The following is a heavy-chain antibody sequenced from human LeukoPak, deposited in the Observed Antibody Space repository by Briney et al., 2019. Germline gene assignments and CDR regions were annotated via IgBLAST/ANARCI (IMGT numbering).Heavy chain of an antibody. J-gene: IGHJ6*03. Sequence: SETLSLTCTVSGGSISSYYWSWIRRPPGKRLEWIGSIYHSGSTNYNPSLKSRVTILIDTSKTQFSLKVRSVTAADTAVYYCAREYSSSWGLNYYYMDVWGKGTTVTVSS. CDR1: GGSISSYY. CDR2: IYHSGST. D-gene: IGHD6-13*01. CDR3: AREYSSSWGLNYYYMDV. V-gene: IGHV4-59*01.